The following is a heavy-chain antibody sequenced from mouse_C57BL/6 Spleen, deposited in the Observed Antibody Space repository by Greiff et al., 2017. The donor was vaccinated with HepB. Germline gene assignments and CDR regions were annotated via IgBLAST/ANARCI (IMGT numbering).Heavy chain of an antibody. CDR2: IYPGDGDT. Sequence: VQLQQSGPELVKPGASVKISCKASGYAFSSSWMNWVKQRPGKGLEWIGRIYPGDGDTNYNGKLKGKATLTADKSSSTAYMQLSSLTSEDSAVYFCARSDYSNYAWFAYWGQGTLVTVSA. D-gene: IGHD2-5*01. CDR3: ARSDYSNYAWFAY. V-gene: IGHV1-82*01. J-gene: IGHJ3*01. CDR1: GYAFSSSW.